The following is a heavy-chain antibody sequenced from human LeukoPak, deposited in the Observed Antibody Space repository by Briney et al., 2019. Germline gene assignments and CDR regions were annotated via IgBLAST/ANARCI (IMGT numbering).Heavy chain of an antibody. V-gene: IGHV1-18*01. CDR3: ARQMDILKNFDY. J-gene: IGHJ4*02. D-gene: IGHD3-9*01. CDR2: ISAYNGNT. CDR1: GFTFTRYG. Sequence: ASLKASCKASGFTFTRYGISWVRQAPGQGLECMGWISAYNGNTNYAQKPQGRVTMPSDTTTSTACMELRTLRSDDTTVYYCARQMDILKNFDYGGQGTLVTVSS.